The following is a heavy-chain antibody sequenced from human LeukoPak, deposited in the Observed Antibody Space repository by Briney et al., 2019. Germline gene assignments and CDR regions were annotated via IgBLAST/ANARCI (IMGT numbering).Heavy chain of an antibody. CDR3: ASQGGGRRYYYYGMDV. V-gene: IGHV3-66*04. CDR2: IYSGGST. J-gene: IGHJ6*02. CDR1: GFTVSSNY. D-gene: IGHD3-16*01. Sequence: PGGSLRLSCAASGFTVSSNYMSWVRQPPGKGLKWASVIYSGGSTYYADSVKGRFTISRDNSKNTLYLQMNSLRAEDTAVYYCASQGGGRRYYYYGMDVWGQGTTVTVSS.